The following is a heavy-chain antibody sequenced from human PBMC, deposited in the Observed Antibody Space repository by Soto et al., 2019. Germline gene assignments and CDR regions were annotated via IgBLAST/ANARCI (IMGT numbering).Heavy chain of an antibody. CDR2: ISAYNGNT. J-gene: IGHJ4*02. CDR3: ARGGYYDFWSGYYLSYYFDY. V-gene: IGHV1-18*01. Sequence: ASVKVSCKASGYTFTSYGISWVRQAPGQGLEWMGWISAYNGNTNYAQKLQGRVTMTTDTSTSTAYMELRSLRSDDTAVYYWARGGYYDFWSGYYLSYYFDYWGQGTLVTVSS. D-gene: IGHD3-3*01. CDR1: GYTFTSYG.